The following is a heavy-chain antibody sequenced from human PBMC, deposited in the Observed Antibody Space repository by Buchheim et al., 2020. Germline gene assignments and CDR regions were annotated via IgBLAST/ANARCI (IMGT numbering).Heavy chain of an antibody. Sequence: EVQLVESGGGLVQPGGSLRLSCAASGFTFSSYEMNWVRQAPGKGLEWVSYISSSGSTIYYADSVKGRFTISRDNAKNSLYLQMNSLRAEDTAVYYCARDSPCITIFETSSECYYYGMDVWGQGTT. CDR2: ISSSGSTI. J-gene: IGHJ6*02. CDR1: GFTFSSYE. V-gene: IGHV3-48*03. CDR3: ARDSPCITIFETSSECYYYGMDV. D-gene: IGHD3-3*01.